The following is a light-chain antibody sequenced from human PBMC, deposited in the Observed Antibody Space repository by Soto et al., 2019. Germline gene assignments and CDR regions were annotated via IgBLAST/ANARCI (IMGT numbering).Light chain of an antibody. V-gene: IGLV2-23*01. J-gene: IGLJ1*01. CDR1: SSDVGGYNY. Sequence: QSALTQPASVSGSPGQSITISCTGTSSDVGGYNYVSWYQQHPGEAPKLIIYEGSKRPSGVSNRFSGSKSVNTASLTISGLRAEDEADYYCCSYAGGLTSAGYVFGTATKVTVL. CDR3: CSYAGGLTSAGYV. CDR2: EGS.